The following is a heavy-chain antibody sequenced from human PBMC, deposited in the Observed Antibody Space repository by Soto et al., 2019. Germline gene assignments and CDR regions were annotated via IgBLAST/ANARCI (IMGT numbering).Heavy chain of an antibody. Sequence: QVQLQESGPGLVKPSETLSLTCTVSGASISAYAWSWIRQPAGKGLEWIGRLYSSGNTNYNPSFKSRLTMSAVTSKNQFSLKLSSVTAADTAVYYCARGPYSSGWYVVDYWGQGTLVTVSS. D-gene: IGHD6-19*01. V-gene: IGHV4-4*07. CDR3: ARGPYSSGWYVVDY. CDR2: LYSSGNT. CDR1: GASISAYA. J-gene: IGHJ4*02.